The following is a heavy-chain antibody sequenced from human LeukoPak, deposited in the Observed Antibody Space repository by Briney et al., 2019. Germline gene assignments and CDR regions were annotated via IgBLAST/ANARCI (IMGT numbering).Heavy chain of an antibody. J-gene: IGHJ4*02. V-gene: IGHV1-69*13. D-gene: IGHD5-18*01. CDR1: GGTFSSYV. Sequence: GASVKVSCKASGGTFSSYVISWVRQAPGQGLEWMGGVIPMFGTANYAQKFQGRVTITADESTSTAYMELSSLRSEDTAVYYCARDGGYGRYYCDYWGQGTLVTVSS. CDR2: VIPMFGTA. CDR3: ARDGGYGRYYCDY.